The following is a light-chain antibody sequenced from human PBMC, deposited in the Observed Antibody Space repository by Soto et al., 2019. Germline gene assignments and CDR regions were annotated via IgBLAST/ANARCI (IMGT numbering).Light chain of an antibody. Sequence: DIVMTQSPDSLAVSLGERATINCKSSQSVLYSSNNNNYLAWYQQTPGQPPKLLIYWASTRESGVPDRFSGSGSGTDFTLTISGLQAEDVAVYYCQQYYSLPWTFGQGTKVEIK. CDR1: QSVLYSSNNNNY. J-gene: IGKJ1*01. CDR2: WAS. V-gene: IGKV4-1*01. CDR3: QQYYSLPWT.